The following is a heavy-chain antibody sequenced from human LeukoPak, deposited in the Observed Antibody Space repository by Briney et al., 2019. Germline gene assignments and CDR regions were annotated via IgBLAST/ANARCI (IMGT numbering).Heavy chain of an antibody. CDR1: GYTFTSYG. CDR3: ARDSTRIAAAAAGY. CDR2: ISAYNGNT. J-gene: IGHJ4*02. Sequence: ASVKVSCKASGYTFTSYGISWVRQAPGQGLEWMGWISAYNGNTNYAQKLQGRVTMTIDTSTSTAYMELRSLRSDDTAVYYCARDSTRIAAAAAGYWGQGTLVTVSS. D-gene: IGHD6-25*01. V-gene: IGHV1-18*01.